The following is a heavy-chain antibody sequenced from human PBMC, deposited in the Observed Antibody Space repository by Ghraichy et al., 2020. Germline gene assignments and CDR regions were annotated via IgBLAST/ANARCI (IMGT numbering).Heavy chain of an antibody. D-gene: IGHD1-7*01. J-gene: IGHJ4*01. CDR1: GFTFSNAW. Sequence: GESLNISCAASGFTFSNAWMSWVRQAPGKGLEWVGRLKSKTDGGTTDYAAPVKGRFTISRDDSKNTLYLQMNSLKTEDTAVYYCTTKTGTDFGYWGHGTLVTVSS. V-gene: IGHV3-15*01. CDR2: LKSKTDGGTT. CDR3: TTKTGTDFGY.